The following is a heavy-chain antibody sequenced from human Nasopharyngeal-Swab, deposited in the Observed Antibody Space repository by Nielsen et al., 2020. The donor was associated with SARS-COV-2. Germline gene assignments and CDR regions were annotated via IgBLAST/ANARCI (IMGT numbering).Heavy chain of an antibody. CDR2: ISTGGNTI. Sequence: GESLKISCAASGFTFSSYSMNWVRQAPGKGLQWVSYISTGGNTIHYPDSVKGRFTISRDNAKNSLYLQMNTLRAEDTAVYYCARDRTTIFGVVISVYYYGMDVWGQGTTVTVSS. D-gene: IGHD3-3*01. CDR1: GFTFSSYS. CDR3: ARDRTTIFGVVISVYYYGMDV. V-gene: IGHV3-48*04. J-gene: IGHJ6*02.